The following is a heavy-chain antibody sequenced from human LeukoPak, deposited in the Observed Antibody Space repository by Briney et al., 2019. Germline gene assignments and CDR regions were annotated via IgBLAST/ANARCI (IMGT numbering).Heavy chain of an antibody. J-gene: IGHJ5*02. CDR1: GGSFSGYY. Sequence: SETLSLTCAVYGGSFSGYYWSWIRQPPGKGLEWIGEINHSGSTNYNPSLTSRVTISVDTSKHQFSLKLSSVTAADTAVYYCAKVVPAAHNNWFDPWGQGTLVTVSS. D-gene: IGHD2-2*01. V-gene: IGHV4-34*01. CDR3: AKVVPAAHNNWFDP. CDR2: INHSGST.